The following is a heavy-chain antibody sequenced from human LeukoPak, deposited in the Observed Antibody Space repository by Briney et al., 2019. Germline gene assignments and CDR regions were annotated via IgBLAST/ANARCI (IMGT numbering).Heavy chain of an antibody. CDR2: INHSGST. D-gene: IGHD3-10*01. J-gene: IGHJ4*02. CDR3: ARGRRITMVRGPLGY. CDR1: GGSFSGYY. Sequence: SETLSLTCAVYGGSFSGYYWSWIRQPPGEGLEWIGEINHSGSTNYNPSLKSRVTISVDTSKNQFSLKLSSVTAADTAVYYCARGRRITMVRGPLGYWGQGTLVTVSS. V-gene: IGHV4-34*01.